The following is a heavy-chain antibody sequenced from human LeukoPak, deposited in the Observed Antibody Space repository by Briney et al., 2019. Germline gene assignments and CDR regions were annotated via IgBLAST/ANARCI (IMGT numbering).Heavy chain of an antibody. CDR1: GGSLSYYY. J-gene: IGHJ4*02. V-gene: IGHV4-34*01. D-gene: IGHD2-21*02. Sequence: SETLSLTCAVYGGSLSYYYWSWIRQPPEKGLEWIGEINRSGSTNYNPSLKSRVSISVDTSKNQFSLKLSSVTAADTAVYYCASGGFYCGDDCYVDYWGQGTLVTVSS. CDR2: INRSGST. CDR3: ASGGFYCGDDCYVDY.